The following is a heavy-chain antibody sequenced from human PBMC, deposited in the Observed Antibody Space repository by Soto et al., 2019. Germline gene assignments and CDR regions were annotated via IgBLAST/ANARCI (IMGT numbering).Heavy chain of an antibody. D-gene: IGHD3-3*01. Sequence: PSDTLSLTCAVSGGSISSGGYSWSWIRQPPGKGLEWIGYIYHSGSTYYNPSLKSRVTISVDRSKNQFSLKLSSVTAADTAVYYCAREWVFGLVIDYWGQGTLVTVSS. CDR1: GGSISSGGYS. J-gene: IGHJ4*02. CDR3: AREWVFGLVIDY. CDR2: IYHSGST. V-gene: IGHV4-30-2*01.